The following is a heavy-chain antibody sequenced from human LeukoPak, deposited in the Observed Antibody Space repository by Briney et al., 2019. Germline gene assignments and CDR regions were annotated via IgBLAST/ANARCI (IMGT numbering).Heavy chain of an antibody. V-gene: IGHV1-3*03. Sequence: ASVKVSCKASGYTFTSYAMHWVRQAPGQRLEWMGWINAGNGNTKYSQEFQGRVTITRDTSASTAYMELSSLRSEDMAVYYCARSPSGYVSYFDYWGQGTLVTVSS. CDR3: ARSPSGYVSYFDY. CDR1: GYTFTSYA. D-gene: IGHD5-12*01. J-gene: IGHJ4*02. CDR2: INAGNGNT.